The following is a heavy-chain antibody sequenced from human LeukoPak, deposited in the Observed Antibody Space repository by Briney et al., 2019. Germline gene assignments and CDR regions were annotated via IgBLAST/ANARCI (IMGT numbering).Heavy chain of an antibody. J-gene: IGHJ3*02. D-gene: IGHD3-9*01. V-gene: IGHV4-61*02. CDR3: ARVCDYDILTGSYDAFDI. CDR2: IYTSGST. CDR1: GGSISSSSYY. Sequence: SETLSLTCTVSGGSISSSSYYWSWIRQPAGKGLEWIGRIYTSGSTNYNPSLKSRVTMSVDTSKNQFSLKLSSVTAADTAVYYCARVCDYDILTGSYDAFDIWGQGTMVTVSS.